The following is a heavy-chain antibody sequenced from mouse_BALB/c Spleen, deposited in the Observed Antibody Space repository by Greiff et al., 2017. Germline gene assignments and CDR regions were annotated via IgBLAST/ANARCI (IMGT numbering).Heavy chain of an antibody. J-gene: IGHJ3*01. Sequence: VKVVESGPGLVAPSQSLSITCTVSGFSLTSYGVHWVRQPPGKGLEWLGVIWAGGSTNYNSALMSRLSISKDNSKSQVFLKMNSLQTDDTAMYYCATDGYYERFAYWGQGTLVTVSA. CDR3: ATDGYYERFAY. CDR2: IWAGGST. CDR1: GFSLTSYG. V-gene: IGHV2-9*02. D-gene: IGHD2-3*01.